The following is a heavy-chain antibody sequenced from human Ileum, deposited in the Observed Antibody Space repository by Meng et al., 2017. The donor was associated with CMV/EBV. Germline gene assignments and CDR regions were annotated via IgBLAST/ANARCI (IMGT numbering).Heavy chain of an antibody. CDR1: GFTFDDYT. V-gene: IGHV3-43*01. J-gene: IGHJ4*02. CDR2: ISWDGGST. D-gene: IGHD3-3*01. Sequence: GESLKISCAASGFTFDDYTMHWVRQAPGKGLEWVSLISWDGGSTYYADSVKGRFTISRDNSKNSLYLQMNSLRTEDTALYYCAKGPDYYDFWSGPTDYWGQGTLVTVSS. CDR3: AKGPDYYDFWSGPTDY.